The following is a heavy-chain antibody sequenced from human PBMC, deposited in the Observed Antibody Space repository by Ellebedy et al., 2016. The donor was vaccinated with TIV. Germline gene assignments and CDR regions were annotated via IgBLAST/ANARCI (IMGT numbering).Heavy chain of an antibody. D-gene: IGHD6-13*01. CDR1: GYTFINHY. Sequence: AASVKVSCKTFGYTFINHYMHWVRQAPGQAPEWIGKINPGGGHTDYAQKFQGRVTMTGDTSTSTVYMEMSSLRSEDTALYYCARGGMTTPSSWYLLVYWGQGTLVTVYS. CDR3: ARGGMTTPSSWYLLVY. V-gene: IGHV1-46*01. J-gene: IGHJ4*02. CDR2: INPGGGHT.